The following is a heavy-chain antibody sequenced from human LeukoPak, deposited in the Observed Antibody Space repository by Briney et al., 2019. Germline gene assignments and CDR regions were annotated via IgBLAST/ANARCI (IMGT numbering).Heavy chain of an antibody. CDR1: GGFHSSYY. CDR3: ARAYYDSSNGFYYYYMDV. J-gene: IGHJ6*03. Sequence: PFETVSLTCTVSGGFHSSYYWSWIRQPPGKGLEWIGYIYYGGSTNYNPSIKSRVTISVDTSKNHFSLKLSSVTAADTAVYYCARAYYDSSNGFYYYYMDVWGAGTPV. D-gene: IGHD3-22*01. V-gene: IGHV4-59*12. CDR2: IYYGGST.